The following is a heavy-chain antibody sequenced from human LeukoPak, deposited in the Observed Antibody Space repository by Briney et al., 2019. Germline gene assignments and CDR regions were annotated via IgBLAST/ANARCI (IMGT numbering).Heavy chain of an antibody. Sequence: ASVKVSCKASGYTFTGYYMHWVRQAPGQGLEWMGWINPNSGGTNYAQKFQGRVTMTRDTSISTAYMEPSRLRSDDTAVYYCARDWWSGAGGNTDYWGQGTLVTVSS. CDR3: ARDWWSGAGGNTDY. V-gene: IGHV1-2*02. D-gene: IGHD3-10*01. CDR2: INPNSGGT. CDR1: GYTFTGYY. J-gene: IGHJ4*02.